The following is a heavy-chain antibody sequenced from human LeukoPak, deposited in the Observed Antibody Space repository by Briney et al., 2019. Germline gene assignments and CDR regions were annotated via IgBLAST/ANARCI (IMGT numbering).Heavy chain of an antibody. Sequence: GGSLRLSCAASGFTFSTYWMAWVRQAPGKGLEWVGNIHKNGRVMFYAASVKGRFTISRDNANNSLYLDMNSLRDENTAIYYCASSHDSSGNDWGQGTLVTVSS. CDR2: IHKNGRVM. V-gene: IGHV3-7*03. CDR1: GFTFSTYW. D-gene: IGHD3-22*01. CDR3: ASSHDSSGND. J-gene: IGHJ4*02.